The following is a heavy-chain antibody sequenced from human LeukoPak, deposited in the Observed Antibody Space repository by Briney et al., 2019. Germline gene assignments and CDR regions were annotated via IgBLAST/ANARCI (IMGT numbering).Heavy chain of an antibody. CDR1: NYSISSGYY. CDR2: IYYSGST. V-gene: IGHV4-38-2*02. D-gene: IGHD6-13*01. CDR3: ARGVEAAGTNWFDP. Sequence: SETLSLTCIVSNYSISSGYYWGWIRQPPGKGLEWIGSIYYSGSTYYNPSLKSRVTISVDTSKNQFSLKLSSVTAADTAVYYCARGVEAAGTNWFDPWGQGTLVTVSS. J-gene: IGHJ5*02.